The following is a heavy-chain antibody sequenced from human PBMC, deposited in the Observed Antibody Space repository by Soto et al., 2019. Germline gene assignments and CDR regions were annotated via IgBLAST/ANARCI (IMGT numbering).Heavy chain of an antibody. CDR3: ARGGKATVTSFDL. V-gene: IGHV1-8*01. J-gene: IGHJ2*01. D-gene: IGHD4-17*01. CDR1: GYTFTSYD. CDR2: MNPNSGNA. Sequence: GASVKVSCKASGYTFTSYDIIWVRQATGQGLEWMGWMNPNSGNAGYAHKFQGRVTMTRNTSISSAYMELSSLRSEDTAVYYCARGGKATVTSFDLWGRGTLVTVSS.